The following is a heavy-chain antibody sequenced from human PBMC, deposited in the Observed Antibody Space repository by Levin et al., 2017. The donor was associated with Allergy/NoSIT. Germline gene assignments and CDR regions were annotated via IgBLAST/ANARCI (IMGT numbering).Heavy chain of an antibody. CDR1: GESFSGYY. Sequence: SETLSLTCAVYGESFSGYYWTWIRQPPGKGLEWIGEINHSGAASHNPSLRSRVTLSVDTSKNQFSLKLNSVTAADKAVYYCARGKWHQFQVRVGLDYWGQGTLVTVTS. CDR3: ARGKWHQFQVRVGLDY. J-gene: IGHJ4*02. CDR2: INHSGAA. D-gene: IGHD5-12*01. V-gene: IGHV4-34*01.